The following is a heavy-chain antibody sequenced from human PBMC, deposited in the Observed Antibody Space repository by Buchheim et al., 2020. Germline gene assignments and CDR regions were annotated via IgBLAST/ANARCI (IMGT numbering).Heavy chain of an antibody. CDR1: GYSFTSYW. CDR3: ARRYYDILTGYSEDYYYYGMDV. D-gene: IGHD3-9*01. J-gene: IGHJ6*02. V-gene: IGHV5-51*01. Sequence: EVQLVQSGAEVKKPGESLKISCKGSGYSFTSYWIGWVRQMPGKGLEWMGIIYPGDSDTRYSPSFQGQVTISADKSISTAYLQWSSLKASDTAMYYCARRYYDILTGYSEDYYYYGMDVWGQGTT. CDR2: IYPGDSDT.